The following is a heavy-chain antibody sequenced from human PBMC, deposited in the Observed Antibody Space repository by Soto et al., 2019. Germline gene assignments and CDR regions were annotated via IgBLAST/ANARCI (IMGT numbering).Heavy chain of an antibody. CDR2: INADYGNT. Sequence: ASVKVSCKTSGYPFTSFAMHWVRQAPGQGLEWMGRINADYGNTQYAQKFRGRVTMTTDTSTTTVYMELTNLRSDDTAVYYCARCIQGDYYYGMDVWGQGTTVTVSS. CDR1: GYPFTSFA. V-gene: IGHV1-3*01. D-gene: IGHD5-18*01. CDR3: ARCIQGDYYYGMDV. J-gene: IGHJ6*02.